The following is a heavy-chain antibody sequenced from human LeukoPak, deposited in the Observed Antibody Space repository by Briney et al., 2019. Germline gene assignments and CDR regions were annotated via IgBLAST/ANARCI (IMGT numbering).Heavy chain of an antibody. CDR1: GYTFTSYY. J-gene: IGHJ3*02. CDR2: INPSGGST. Sequence: ASVKVSCKASGYTFTSYYTHWVRQAPGQGLEWMGIINPSGGSTSYAQKFQGRVTMTTDTSTSTAYMELRSLRSDDTAVYYCARDNIQWDDAFDIWGQGTMVTVSS. D-gene: IGHD1-26*01. CDR3: ARDNIQWDDAFDI. V-gene: IGHV1-46*01.